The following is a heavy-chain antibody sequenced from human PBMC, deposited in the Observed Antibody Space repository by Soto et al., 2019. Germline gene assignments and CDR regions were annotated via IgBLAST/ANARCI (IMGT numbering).Heavy chain of an antibody. CDR2: IYYSGHT. J-gene: IGHJ6*02. D-gene: IGHD5-18*01. V-gene: IGHV4-59*01. CDR1: GGSLSSYY. CDR3: ERERYTYGPDV. Sequence: SETLSLTCTIFGGSLSSYYWSWIRQPPGKGLEWIGYIYYSGHTNYNPSLKSRVSISVDTSKNQFSLKLTSLSAADTAMYYCERERYTYGPDVWGQGTTVTVYS.